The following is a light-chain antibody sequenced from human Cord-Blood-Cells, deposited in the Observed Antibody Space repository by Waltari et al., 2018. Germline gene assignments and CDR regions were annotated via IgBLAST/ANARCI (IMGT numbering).Light chain of an antibody. Sequence: QSALTQPASVSGSPGQSITIPCTGTRSDVGGYNLLSWYPPPPGKAPKLMIYEGSKRPSGVSNRFSGSKSGNTASLTISGLQAEDEADYYCCSYAGSKYVFGTGTKVTVL. CDR3: CSYAGSKYV. CDR2: EGS. V-gene: IGLV2-23*01. J-gene: IGLJ1*01. CDR1: RSDVGGYNL.